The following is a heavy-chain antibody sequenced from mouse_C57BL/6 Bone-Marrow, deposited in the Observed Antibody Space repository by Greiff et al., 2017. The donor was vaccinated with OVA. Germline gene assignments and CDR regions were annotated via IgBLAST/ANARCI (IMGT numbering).Heavy chain of an antibody. CDR3: AREGYGNYPAWFAY. D-gene: IGHD2-10*02. Sequence: QVQLQQPGAELVMPGASVKLSCKASGYTFTSSWMHWVKQRPGQGLEWIGEIDPSDSYTNYNQKFKGKSTLPVDKSSSTAYMQLSSLTSEYSAVYYCAREGYGNYPAWFAYWGQGTLVTVSA. J-gene: IGHJ3*01. V-gene: IGHV1-69*01. CDR2: IDPSDSYT. CDR1: GYTFTSSW.